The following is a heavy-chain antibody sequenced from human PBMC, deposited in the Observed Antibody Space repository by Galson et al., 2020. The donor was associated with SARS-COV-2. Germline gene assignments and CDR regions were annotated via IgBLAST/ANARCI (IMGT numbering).Heavy chain of an antibody. CDR2: IYYSGST. CDR1: GGSISSSSYY. D-gene: IGHD3-16*02. Sequence: SETLSLTCTVSGGSISSSSYYWGWIRQPPGKGLEWIGSIYYSGSTYYNPSLKSRVTISVDTSKNQFSLKLSSVTAADTAVYYCARDHFVITFGGVIVIPGGIDPWGQGTLVTVSS. J-gene: IGHJ5*02. V-gene: IGHV4-39*07. CDR3: ARDHFVITFGGVIVIPGGIDP.